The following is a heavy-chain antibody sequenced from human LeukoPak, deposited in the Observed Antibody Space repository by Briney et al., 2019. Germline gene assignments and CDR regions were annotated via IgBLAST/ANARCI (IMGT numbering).Heavy chain of an antibody. J-gene: IGHJ4*02. CDR1: GFTFTSYS. CDR2: ISSGGFFI. CDR3: VRDFDGVAHFDY. Sequence: GGSLRLSCAASGFTFTSYSMNWVRQAPGKGLEWVSSISSGGFFIYYADSVKGRFTISRDDSKNTLLLQMSSLSAEDTAMYYCVRDFDGVAHFDYWGQGTLVTVSS. D-gene: IGHD3-10*01. V-gene: IGHV3-21*04.